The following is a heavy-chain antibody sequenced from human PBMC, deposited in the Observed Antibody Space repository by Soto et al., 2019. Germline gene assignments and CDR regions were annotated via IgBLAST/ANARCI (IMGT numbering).Heavy chain of an antibody. CDR3: ARAEVYMRTP. V-gene: IGHV3-66*01. D-gene: IGHD2-8*01. J-gene: IGHJ4*02. Sequence: QLVASGGGLVQPGGFVRLSCAASGFTVSSNYMIWVRQAPGKGLERISVIYTDGGTKYADSVKGRCTLSRDTSRNTEYIYMDSLRVEDTAVYFCARAEVYMRTPWGQGTLVTVSP. CDR2: IYTDGGT. CDR1: GFTVSSNY.